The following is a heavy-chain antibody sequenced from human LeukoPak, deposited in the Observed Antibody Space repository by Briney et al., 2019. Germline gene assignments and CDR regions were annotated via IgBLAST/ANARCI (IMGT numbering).Heavy chain of an antibody. Sequence: GGSLRLSCAASGFTFDDYAMHWVRQAPGKGLEWVSGISWNSGSIGYADSVKGRFTISRDNAKNSLYLQMNSLRAEDMALYYCAKDSLIAAAGTGFDYWGQGTLVTVSS. V-gene: IGHV3-9*03. CDR2: ISWNSGSI. D-gene: IGHD6-13*01. J-gene: IGHJ4*02. CDR3: AKDSLIAAAGTGFDY. CDR1: GFTFDDYA.